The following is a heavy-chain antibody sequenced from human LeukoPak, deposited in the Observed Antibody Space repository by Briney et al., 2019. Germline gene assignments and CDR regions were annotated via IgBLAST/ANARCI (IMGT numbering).Heavy chain of an antibody. Sequence: GASVKVSCKASGYTFTSYYMHWVRQAPGQGLEWMGIINPSGGSTRYSQKFHGGVTITRDTSASTAYMELSSLRSEDTAVYYCARSILVVPVASHLNYGVDVWGQGTTVTVSS. D-gene: IGHD2-2*01. V-gene: IGHV1-46*01. CDR3: ARSILVVPVASHLNYGVDV. CDR1: GYTFTSYY. J-gene: IGHJ6*02. CDR2: INPSGGST.